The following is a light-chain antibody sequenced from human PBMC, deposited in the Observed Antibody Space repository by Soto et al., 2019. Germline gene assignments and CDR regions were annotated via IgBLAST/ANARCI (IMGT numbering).Light chain of an antibody. CDR1: SSDVGGYNY. CDR3: QSYDSSLSGSV. CDR2: DVS. Sequence: QSVLTQPASVSGSPGQSITISCTGTSSDVGGYNYVSWYQHHPGKAPKLMIYDVSNRPSGVSNRFSGSKSGTSASLAITGLQAEDEADYYCQSYDSSLSGSVFGTGTKVTVL. V-gene: IGLV2-14*03. J-gene: IGLJ1*01.